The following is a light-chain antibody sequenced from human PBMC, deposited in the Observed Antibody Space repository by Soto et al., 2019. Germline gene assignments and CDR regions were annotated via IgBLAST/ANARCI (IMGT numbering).Light chain of an antibody. V-gene: IGKV1-12*01. CDR3: QQYYSTPLT. CDR1: QGISSW. CDR2: AAS. J-gene: IGKJ4*01. Sequence: DIQLTQSPSSVSASVGDRVTITCRASQGISSWLGWYQQKPGQAPKLLIFAASSLQSGVPPRFSGSESGTEFTLTISSLQAEDVAVYYCQQYYSTPLTFGGGTKVDIK.